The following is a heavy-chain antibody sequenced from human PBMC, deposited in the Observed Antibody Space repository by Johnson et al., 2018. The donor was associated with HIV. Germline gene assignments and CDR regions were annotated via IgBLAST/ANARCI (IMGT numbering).Heavy chain of an antibody. D-gene: IGHD6-19*01. CDR1: GFTFSSYA. Sequence: QVQLVESGGGVVQPGRSLRLSCAASGFTFSSYAMHWVRQAPGKGLEWVAVISYDGSNKYYADSVKGRFTISRDNSRNPLYLQMNSLRAEDTAVYYCAKGPGIAVAWPAFDIWGQGTMVTVSS. CDR2: ISYDGSNK. V-gene: IGHV3-30-3*01. J-gene: IGHJ3*02. CDR3: AKGPGIAVAWPAFDI.